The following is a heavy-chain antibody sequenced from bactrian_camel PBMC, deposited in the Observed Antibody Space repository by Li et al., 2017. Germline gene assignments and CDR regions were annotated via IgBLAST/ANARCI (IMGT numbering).Heavy chain of an antibody. Sequence: DVQLVESGGGLVQPGGSLRLSCVASGFTFSRYDMSWVRQAPGKGFEHVSGINSGGGSTYYADSVKGRFTISQDSAKNTVFLQMRALKPEDTGIYYCAATVNCGFGFREERHYPFWGRGTQVTVS. CDR1: GFTFSRYD. V-gene: IGHV3S40*01. CDR2: INSGGGST. D-gene: IGHD2*01. J-gene: IGHJ4*01. CDR3: AATVNCGFGFREERHYPF.